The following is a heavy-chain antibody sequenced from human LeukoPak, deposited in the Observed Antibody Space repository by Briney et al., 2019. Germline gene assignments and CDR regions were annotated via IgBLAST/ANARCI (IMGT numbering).Heavy chain of an antibody. CDR2: IYYSGST. CDR3: ARDRVPAGEFDP. CDR1: GGSISSSSYY. V-gene: IGHV4-39*07. Sequence: SETLSLTCTVSGGSISSSSYYWGWIRQPPGKGLEWIGSIYYSGSTYYNPSLKSRVTISVDTSKNQFSLKLSSVTAADTAVYYCARDRVPAGEFDPWGQGTLVTVSS. D-gene: IGHD2-2*01. J-gene: IGHJ5*02.